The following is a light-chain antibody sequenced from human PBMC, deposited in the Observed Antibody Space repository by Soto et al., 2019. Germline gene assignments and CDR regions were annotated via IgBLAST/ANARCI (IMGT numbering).Light chain of an antibody. J-gene: IGLJ1*01. CDR2: EVS. V-gene: IGLV2-14*01. Sequence: VLTQLAPVFGFPGQSITISCTGTSRDVGGYNYVSWYQQQSSKAPKLLFHEVSYRPTGVSNRFSGSRSGNPDSLTISGLQAEDEADYYCDSYTSSRAYVFGIGTKVTAL. CDR3: DSYTSSRAYV. CDR1: SRDVGGYNY.